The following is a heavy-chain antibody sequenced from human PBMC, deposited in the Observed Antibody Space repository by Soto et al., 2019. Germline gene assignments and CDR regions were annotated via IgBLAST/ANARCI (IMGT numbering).Heavy chain of an antibody. CDR2: THNSGNT. CDR3: AKGGWYEDH. D-gene: IGHD6-19*01. J-gene: IGHJ4*02. V-gene: IGHV4-59*08. CDR1: GGCVSSDY. Sequence: SETVSLTCTVSGGCVSSDYWSWIRQPPGKGLEWIGYTHNSGNTDYNPSLKSRVTISLDASRNEFSLSLRSVTAADTAVYYCAKGGWYEDHWGQGTLVTVSS.